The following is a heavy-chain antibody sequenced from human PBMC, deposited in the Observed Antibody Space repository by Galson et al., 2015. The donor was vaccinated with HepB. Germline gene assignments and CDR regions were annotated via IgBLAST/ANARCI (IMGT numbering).Heavy chain of an antibody. V-gene: IGHV1-2*06. Sequence: SVKVSCKASGYTFTAYFIHWVRQSPGQQLAWMGRINPANGGTVYSPRFQGRVTMTRDASLRTIYMELNSLRSDDAAVYYCARDESWSESVFSNFSYWGQGSLVTVSS. CDR1: GYTFTAYF. CDR2: INPANGGT. D-gene: IGHD4-11*01. CDR3: ARDESWSESVFSNFSY. J-gene: IGHJ1*01.